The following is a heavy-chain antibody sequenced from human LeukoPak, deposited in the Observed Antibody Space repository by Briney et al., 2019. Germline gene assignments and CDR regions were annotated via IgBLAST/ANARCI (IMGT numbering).Heavy chain of an antibody. CDR2: INSDGSGT. D-gene: IGHD2-15*01. CDR1: GFTFSNYW. CDR3: AGRSAGNLEY. Sequence: GGSLTLSCAASGFTFSNYWMHWVRQAPGKGLVWVSRINSDGSGTGYADSVKGRFTISRDNAKNTLYLQMNSLRAEDTAVYYCAGRSAGNLEYWGQGTLVSVSS. V-gene: IGHV3-74*01. J-gene: IGHJ4*02.